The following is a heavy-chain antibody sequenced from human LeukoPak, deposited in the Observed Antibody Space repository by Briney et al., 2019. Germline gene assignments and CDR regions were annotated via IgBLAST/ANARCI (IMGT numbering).Heavy chain of an antibody. J-gene: IGHJ5*02. CDR1: GYTFTGYC. V-gene: IGHV1-2*02. Sequence: GASVKVSCKASGYTFTGYCMHWVRQAPGQGLEWMGWINPNSGGTNYAQKFQGRVTMTRDTSISTAYMELSRLRSDDTAVYYCARVMSSWSNWFDPWAREPWSPSPQ. CDR3: ARVMSSWSNWFDP. D-gene: IGHD6-13*01. CDR2: INPNSGGT.